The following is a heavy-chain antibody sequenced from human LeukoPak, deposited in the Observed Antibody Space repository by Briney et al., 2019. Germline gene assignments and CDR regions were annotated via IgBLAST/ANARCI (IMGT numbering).Heavy chain of an antibody. D-gene: IGHD1-7*01. Sequence: GGSLRLSCAGSGFTFSNYGMHLVRLAPGKGLEWVAVTWDEGTNKYYADSVKGRFTISRDNSKNTLYLQMDSLRAEDTAMYYCARQGGLGNYATGSWFDPWGQGTLVTVSS. CDR3: ARQGGLGNYATGSWFDP. CDR1: GFTFSNYG. J-gene: IGHJ5*02. CDR2: TWDEGTNK. V-gene: IGHV3-33*01.